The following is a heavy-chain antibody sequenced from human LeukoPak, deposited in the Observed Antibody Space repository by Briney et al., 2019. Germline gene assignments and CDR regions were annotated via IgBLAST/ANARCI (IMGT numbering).Heavy chain of an antibody. J-gene: IGHJ4*02. Sequence: GGSLRLSCEASGFTFSSYSMNWVRQAPGKGLEWVSSISSSSSYIYYADSVKGRFTISRDDAKNSVYLEMNSLRSEDTAVFYCARVGGQWLVHGGSDYWGQGTLVTVSS. CDR2: ISSSSSYI. CDR1: GFTFSSYS. D-gene: IGHD6-19*01. V-gene: IGHV3-21*01. CDR3: ARVGGQWLVHGGSDY.